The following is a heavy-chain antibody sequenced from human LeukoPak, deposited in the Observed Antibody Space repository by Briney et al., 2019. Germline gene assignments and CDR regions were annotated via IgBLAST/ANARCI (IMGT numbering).Heavy chain of an antibody. D-gene: IGHD2-2*01. V-gene: IGHV1-24*01. CDR2: FDPEDGET. J-gene: IGHJ3*02. CDR3: ATGLVVPAAHDAFDI. Sequence: ASVKVSCKVSGYTLTELSMHWVRQAPGKGLEWMGGFDPEDGETIYAQKFQGRVTMTEDTSTGTAYMELSSLRSEDTAVYYCATGLVVPAAHDAFDIWGQGTMVTVSS. CDR1: GYTLTELS.